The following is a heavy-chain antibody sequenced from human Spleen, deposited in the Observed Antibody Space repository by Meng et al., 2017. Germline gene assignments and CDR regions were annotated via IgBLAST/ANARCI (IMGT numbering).Heavy chain of an antibody. CDR3: ARDEDISAAGKLFGDY. Sequence: GGSLRLSCAASGFTFSNAWMSWVRQAPGKGLEWVGRIKSKTDGGTTDYAAPVKGRFTISRDDSKNTLYLQMNSLKTEDTAVYYCARDEDISAAGKLFGDYWGQGTLVTVSS. CDR2: IKSKTDGGTT. V-gene: IGHV3-15*01. D-gene: IGHD6-25*01. J-gene: IGHJ4*02. CDR1: GFTFSNAW.